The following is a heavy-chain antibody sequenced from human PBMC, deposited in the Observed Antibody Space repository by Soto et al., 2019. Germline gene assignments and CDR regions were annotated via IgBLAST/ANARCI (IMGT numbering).Heavy chain of an antibody. J-gene: IGHJ6*02. D-gene: IGHD1-7*01. CDR1: GFTCSSYS. V-gene: IGHV3-23*01. CDR2: ISGSTGNT. CDR3: AKTGTTPRYYYYYGMDV. Sequence: GGSLRLSCAASGFTCSSYSMNWVRQAPGKGLEWVSTISGSTGNTYYADSVKGRFTISRDNSKNTLYLQMNSLRAEDTAVYYCAKTGTTPRYYYYYGMDVWGQGTTVTVSS.